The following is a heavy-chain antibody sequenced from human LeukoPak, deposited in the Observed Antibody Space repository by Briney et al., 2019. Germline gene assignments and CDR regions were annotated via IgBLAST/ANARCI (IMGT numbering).Heavy chain of an antibody. Sequence: ASVKVSCKVSGYTLTELSMRWVRQAPGKGLEWMGGFDPEDGETIYAQKFQGRVTMTEDTSTDTAYMELSSLRSDDTAVYYCATGRLDCSSTSCSNYFDYWGQGTLVTASS. CDR1: GYTLTELS. CDR2: FDPEDGET. CDR3: ATGRLDCSSTSCSNYFDY. V-gene: IGHV1-24*01. D-gene: IGHD2-2*01. J-gene: IGHJ4*02.